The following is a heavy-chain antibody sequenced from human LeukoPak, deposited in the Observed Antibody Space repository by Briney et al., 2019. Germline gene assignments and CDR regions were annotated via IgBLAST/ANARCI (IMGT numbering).Heavy chain of an antibody. J-gene: IGHJ4*02. CDR3: ARGDYDFWSGYQYYFDY. Sequence: GGSLRLSCAASGFTFSSYSMNWVRQAPGKGLEWVSSISSSSSYIYYADSVKGRFTISRDNAKNPLYLQMNSLRAEDTAVYYCARGDYDFWSGYQYYFDYWGQGTLVTVSS. CDR2: ISSSSSYI. CDR1: GFTFSSYS. D-gene: IGHD3-3*01. V-gene: IGHV3-21*01.